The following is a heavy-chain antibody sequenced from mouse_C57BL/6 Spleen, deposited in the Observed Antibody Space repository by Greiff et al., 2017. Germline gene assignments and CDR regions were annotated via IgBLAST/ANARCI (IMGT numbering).Heavy chain of an antibody. CDR1: GYTFTEYT. J-gene: IGHJ4*01. CDR2: FYPGSGSI. CDR3: ARHGGIYYGYDWAMDY. Sequence: VKVVESGAELVKPGASVKLSCKASGYTFTEYTIHWVKQRSGQGLEWIGWFYPGSGSIKYNEKFKDKATLTADKSSSTVYMELSRLTSEDSAVYFCARHGGIYYGYDWAMDYWGQGTSVTVSS. V-gene: IGHV1-62-2*01. D-gene: IGHD2-2*01.